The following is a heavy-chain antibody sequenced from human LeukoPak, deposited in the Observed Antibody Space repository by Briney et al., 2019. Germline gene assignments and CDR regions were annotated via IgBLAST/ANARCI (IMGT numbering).Heavy chain of an antibody. V-gene: IGHV1-18*01. D-gene: IGHD3-22*01. CDR3: ARDVEMYYDSSAYGDY. CDR1: GYTFTSYG. Sequence: ASVKVSCKASGYTFTSYGINWVRQAPGQGLEWMGWIRPYNGNTNYAQKLQGRVTMTTDTSTSTAYMELRSLRSDDTAIYYCARDVEMYYDSSAYGDYWGQGTLVTVSS. CDR2: IRPYNGNT. J-gene: IGHJ4*02.